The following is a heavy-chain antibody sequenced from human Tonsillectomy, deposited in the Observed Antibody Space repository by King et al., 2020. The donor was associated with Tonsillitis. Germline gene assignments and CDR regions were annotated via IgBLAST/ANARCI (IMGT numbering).Heavy chain of an antibody. CDR1: GGSISSGSYY. CDR2: IYTSGST. Sequence: QLQESGPGLVKPSQTLSLTCTVSGGSISSGSYYWSWIRQPAGKGLEWIGRIYTSGSTNYNPSLKSRVTMSLDTSKTQFSLNLSSVTAADTAVYYCARGYSAYRGGFDYWGQGTLVTVSS. CDR3: ARGYSAYRGGFDY. J-gene: IGHJ4*02. D-gene: IGHD5-12*01. V-gene: IGHV4-61*02.